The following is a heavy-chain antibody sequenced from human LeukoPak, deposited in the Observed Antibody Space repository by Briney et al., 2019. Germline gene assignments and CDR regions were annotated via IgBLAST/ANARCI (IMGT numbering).Heavy chain of an antibody. J-gene: IGHJ6*03. V-gene: IGHV3-23*01. CDR1: GFTFSSYA. D-gene: IGHD2-2*01. CDR2: ISGSGGST. Sequence: GGSLRLSCAASGFTFSSYAMSWVRQAPGKGLEWVSAISGSGGSTYYADSVKGRFTISRDNSKNTLYLQMNSLRAEDTAVYYCARAPDCSSTSCSYYYYYYMDVWGKGTTVTVSS. CDR3: ARAPDCSSTSCSYYYYYYMDV.